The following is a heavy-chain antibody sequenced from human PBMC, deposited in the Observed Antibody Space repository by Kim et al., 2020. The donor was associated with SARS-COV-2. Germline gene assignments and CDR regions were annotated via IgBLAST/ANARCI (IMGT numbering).Heavy chain of an antibody. CDR3: ATVDSSGWYFDY. D-gene: IGHD6-19*01. J-gene: IGHJ4*02. Sequence: RYSPTVKGQVTISADKSISTAYLQWSSLKASDTAMYYGATVDSSGWYFDYWGQGTLVTVSS. V-gene: IGHV5-51*01.